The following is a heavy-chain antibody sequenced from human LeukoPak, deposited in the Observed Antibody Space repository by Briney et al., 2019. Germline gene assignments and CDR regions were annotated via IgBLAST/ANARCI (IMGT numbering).Heavy chain of an antibody. Sequence: GGSLRLSCAASGFTFSSYDMHWVRQATGKGLEWVSAIGTAGDPYYPGSVKGRFTISRENAKNSLYLQMNSLRAGDTAVYYCARGLRNYYGSGSYWNYFDYWGQGTLVTVSS. CDR1: GFTFSSYD. CDR3: ARGLRNYYGSGSYWNYFDY. CDR2: IGTAGDP. D-gene: IGHD3-10*01. V-gene: IGHV3-13*05. J-gene: IGHJ4*02.